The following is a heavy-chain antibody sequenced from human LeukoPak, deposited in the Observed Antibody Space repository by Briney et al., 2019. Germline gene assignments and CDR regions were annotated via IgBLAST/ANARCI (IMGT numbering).Heavy chain of an antibody. CDR3: ARAALRYFDWLAGMDV. V-gene: IGHV3-30*04. Sequence: GGSLRLSCAASGFTFSSFALHWAGQAPGKGLEWVAVISYDGSNKYYADSVKGRFTISRDNSKNTLYLQMNSLRAEDTAVYYCARAALRYFDWLAGMDVWGKGTTVTVSS. J-gene: IGHJ6*04. CDR2: ISYDGSNK. CDR1: GFTFSSFA. D-gene: IGHD3-9*01.